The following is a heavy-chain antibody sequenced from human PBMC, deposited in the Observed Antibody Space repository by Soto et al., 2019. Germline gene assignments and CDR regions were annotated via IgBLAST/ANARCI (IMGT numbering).Heavy chain of an antibody. CDR3: ARGGHVVVVTAALDY. CDR2: VNPSGGHT. J-gene: IGHJ4*02. D-gene: IGHD2-21*02. CDR1: GDTFTDYY. Sequence: QVQLMQSGAEVKKPGASVKVSCKASGDTFTDYYIHWVRQAPGQGLEWMGTVNPSGGHTTYAQHFLGRVTMTRDTSTSTLYKELTSLTYDDTAVDYCARGGHVVVVTAALDYWGQGTLVTVSS. V-gene: IGHV1-46*01.